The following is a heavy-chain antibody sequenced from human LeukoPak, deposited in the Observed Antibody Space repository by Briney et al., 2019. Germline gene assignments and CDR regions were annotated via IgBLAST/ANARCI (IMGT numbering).Heavy chain of an antibody. J-gene: IGHJ3*02. V-gene: IGHV3-30*18. CDR3: AKEVLWFGEIQGDAFDI. Sequence: GRSLRLSCAASGFTFSSCGMHWVRQAPGKGLEGVAVISYDGSNKYYADSVKGRFTISRDNSKNTLYLQMNSLRAEDTAVYYCAKEVLWFGEIQGDAFDIWGQGTMVTVSS. CDR1: GFTFSSCG. CDR2: ISYDGSNK. D-gene: IGHD3-10*01.